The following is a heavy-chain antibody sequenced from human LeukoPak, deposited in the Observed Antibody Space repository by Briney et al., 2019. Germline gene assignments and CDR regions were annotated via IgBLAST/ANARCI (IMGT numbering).Heavy chain of an antibody. CDR2: VSHSGST. Sequence: SETLSLTCAVYGGSFSGYYWSWIRQPPGKGLEWIGEVSHSGSTNYNPSLKSRVTISVDTSKNQFALKPTSVTAADAALYYCARVLTGYSEGSIGYWGQGILVTVSS. CDR1: GGSFSGYY. D-gene: IGHD3-9*01. CDR3: ARVLTGYSEGSIGY. J-gene: IGHJ4*02. V-gene: IGHV4-34*01.